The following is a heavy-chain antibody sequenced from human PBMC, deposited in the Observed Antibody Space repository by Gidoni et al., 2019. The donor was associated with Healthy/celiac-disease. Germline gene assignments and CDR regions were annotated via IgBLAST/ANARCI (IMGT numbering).Heavy chain of an antibody. CDR1: GYTFTGYY. Sequence: QVQLVQSGAEVKKPGASVKVSCKASGYTFTGYYMHWLRQAPGQGLEWMGWINPNIGGTNYAQKFQGRVTMTRDTSISTAYMELSRLRSDDTAVYYCARGPNIVVVPAAICQHWGQGTLVTVSS. D-gene: IGHD2-2*01. V-gene: IGHV1-2*02. CDR2: INPNIGGT. J-gene: IGHJ1*01. CDR3: ARGPNIVVVPAAICQH.